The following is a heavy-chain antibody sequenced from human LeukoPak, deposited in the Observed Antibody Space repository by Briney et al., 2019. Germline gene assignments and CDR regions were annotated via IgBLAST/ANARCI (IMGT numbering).Heavy chain of an antibody. CDR2: INANRGGA. D-gene: IGHD2-2*01. Sequence: ASVKVSRKASGYTFTGYYMHWVRQAPGQGLEWMGWINANRGGANYAQRFQGRVTMTRDTSITTAYMELSRLKSDDTAVYYCARRYCSSTSCYYFDYWGQGTLVTVSS. CDR3: ARRYCSSTSCYYFDY. CDR1: GYTFTGYY. J-gene: IGHJ4*02. V-gene: IGHV1-2*02.